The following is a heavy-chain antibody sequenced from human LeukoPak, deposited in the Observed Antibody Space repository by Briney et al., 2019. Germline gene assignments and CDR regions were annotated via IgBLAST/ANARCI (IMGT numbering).Heavy chain of an antibody. CDR3: ARAPRPSAAAGTYRLYNWFDP. Sequence: SETLSLTCAVSGYSISSGYYWSWIRQPPGKGLEWIGEINHSGSTNYNPSLKSRVTISVDTSKNQFSLKLSSVTAADTAVYYCARAPRPSAAAGTYRLYNWFDPWGQGTLVTVSS. J-gene: IGHJ5*02. V-gene: IGHV4-34*01. CDR1: GYSISSGYY. D-gene: IGHD6-13*01. CDR2: INHSGST.